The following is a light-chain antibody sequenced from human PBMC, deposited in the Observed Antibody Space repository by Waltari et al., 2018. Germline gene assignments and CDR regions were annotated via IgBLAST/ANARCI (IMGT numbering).Light chain of an antibody. V-gene: IGKV1-12*01. Sequence: DIQMTQSPSSVSASVGDRVTITCRASQGSNNWLAWYQQKPGKAPKLLIYTTSTLHKGVPSRFSGSGSGTDFTLTISSLQPEDFATYYCQQLNNFPRTFGQGTKVEIK. CDR2: TTS. CDR3: QQLNNFPRT. J-gene: IGKJ1*01. CDR1: QGSNNW.